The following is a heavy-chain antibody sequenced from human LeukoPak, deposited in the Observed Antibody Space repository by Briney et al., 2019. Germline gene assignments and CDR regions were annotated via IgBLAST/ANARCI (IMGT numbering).Heavy chain of an antibody. V-gene: IGHV4-4*02. J-gene: IGHJ4*02. CDR3: ARDVAAAGMYYFDY. CDR1: GGSLSSSNW. CDR2: IYHSGST. Sequence: PSGTLSLTCAVSGGSLSSSNWWSWVRQPPGKGLEWIGEIYHSGSTNYNPSLKSRVTISVDKSKNQFSLELSSVTAADTAVYYCARDVAAAGMYYFDYWGQGTLVTVSS. D-gene: IGHD6-13*01.